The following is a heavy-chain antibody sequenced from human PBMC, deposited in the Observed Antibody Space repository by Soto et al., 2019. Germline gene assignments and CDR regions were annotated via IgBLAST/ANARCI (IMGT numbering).Heavy chain of an antibody. V-gene: IGHV3-21*01. CDR1: GFTFSSYS. CDR2: ISSSSSYI. Sequence: EVQLVESGGGLVKPGGSLRLSCAASGFTFSSYSMNWVRQAPGKGLEWVSSISSSSSYIYYADSVKGRFTISRDNAKNSLYLQMNSLRAEDTAVYYCASHPRDSSGYWYYFDYWGQGNLVTGSS. D-gene: IGHD3-22*01. CDR3: ASHPRDSSGYWYYFDY. J-gene: IGHJ4*02.